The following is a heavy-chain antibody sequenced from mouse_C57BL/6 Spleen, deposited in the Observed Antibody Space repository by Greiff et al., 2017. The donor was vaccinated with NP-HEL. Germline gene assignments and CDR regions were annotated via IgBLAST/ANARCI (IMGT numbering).Heavy chain of an antibody. V-gene: IGHV1-42*01. CDR1: GYSFTGYY. J-gene: IGHJ2*01. D-gene: IGHD4-1*01. CDR3: ARGDWDDGYFDY. Sequence: VQLQQSGPELVKPGASVKISCKASGYSFTGYYMNWVKQSPEKSLEWIGEINPSTGGTTYNQKFKAKATLTVDKSSSTAYMQLKSLTSEDSAVYYCARGDWDDGYFDYWGQGTTLTVSS. CDR2: INPSTGGT.